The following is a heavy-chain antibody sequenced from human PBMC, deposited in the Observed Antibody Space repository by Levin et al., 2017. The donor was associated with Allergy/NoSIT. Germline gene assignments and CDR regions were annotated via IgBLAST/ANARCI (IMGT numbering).Heavy chain of an antibody. Sequence: PGGSLRLSCAASGFTFSSYSMNWVRQAPGKGLEWVSSISGSSSYIYYADSVKGRFTISRDNAKNSLYLQMNSLRADDTAVYYCTRNSVVTAIPGNDAFDFWGQGTMVTVSS. CDR1: GFTFSSYS. V-gene: IGHV3-21*01. CDR2: ISGSSSYI. D-gene: IGHD2-21*02. J-gene: IGHJ3*01. CDR3: TRNSVVTAIPGNDAFDF.